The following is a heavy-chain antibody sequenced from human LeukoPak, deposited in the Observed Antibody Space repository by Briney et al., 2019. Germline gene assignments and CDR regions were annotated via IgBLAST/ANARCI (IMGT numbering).Heavy chain of an antibody. J-gene: IGHJ5*02. V-gene: IGHV3-53*01. CDR3: ARSWELLVFDP. D-gene: IGHD1-26*01. CDR1: GFTDSSNY. CDR2: IYSGGST. Sequence: GGSLRLSCAASGFTDSSNYMSWVRQAPGKGLEWVSVIYSGGSTYYADSVKGRFTISRDNSKNTLYLQMNSLRAEDTAVYYCARSWELLVFDPWGQGTLVTVSS.